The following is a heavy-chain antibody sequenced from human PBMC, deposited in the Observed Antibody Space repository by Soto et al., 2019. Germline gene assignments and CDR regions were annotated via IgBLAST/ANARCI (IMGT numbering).Heavy chain of an antibody. J-gene: IGHJ4*02. CDR2: INSDGSST. D-gene: IGHD3-10*01. CDR3: ARDLPRYYYGSGSSRFDY. CDR1: GFTFSSYW. Sequence: EVQLVESGGGLVQPGGSLRLSCAASGFTFSSYWMHWVRQAPGKGLVWVSRINSDGSSTSYADSVKGRFTISRDNAKNTVYLQMNCLRAEDTAVYDCARDLPRYYYGSGSSRFDYWGQGTVVTVSS. V-gene: IGHV3-74*01.